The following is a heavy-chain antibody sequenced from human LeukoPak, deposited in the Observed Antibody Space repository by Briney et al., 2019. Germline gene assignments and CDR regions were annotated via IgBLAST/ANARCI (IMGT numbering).Heavy chain of an antibody. J-gene: IGHJ3*02. CDR2: ITSSSTLI. CDR1: GFTFSSYS. Sequence: HPGRSLRLSCAASGFTFSSYSMNWVRQAPGKGLDCVSFITSSSTLIYYADSVKGRFTISRDNAKNSLYLQMNSLRDEDTAVYYCARDSDYLNAFDIWGQGTMVTVSS. D-gene: IGHD4-17*01. V-gene: IGHV3-48*02. CDR3: ARDSDYLNAFDI.